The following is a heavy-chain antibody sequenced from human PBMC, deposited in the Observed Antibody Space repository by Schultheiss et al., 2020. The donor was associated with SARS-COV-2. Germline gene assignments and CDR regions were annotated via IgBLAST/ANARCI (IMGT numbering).Heavy chain of an antibody. Sequence: LSLTCAASGFTFSSYTMHWVRQAPGKGLEWVAVISYDGSDKYYADSVKGRFTISRDNARNSMYLQMNSLRAEDTAVYYCAREKYQLIKSGAFDIWGQGTMVTVSS. CDR1: GFTFSSYT. D-gene: IGHD2-2*01. CDR2: ISYDGSDK. V-gene: IGHV3-30*01. J-gene: IGHJ3*02. CDR3: AREKYQLIKSGAFDI.